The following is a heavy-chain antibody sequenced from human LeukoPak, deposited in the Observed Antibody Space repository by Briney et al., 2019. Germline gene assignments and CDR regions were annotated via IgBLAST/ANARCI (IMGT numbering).Heavy chain of an antibody. D-gene: IGHD4-11*01. Sequence: GGSLRLSCAASGFTFSSYAMHWVRQAPGKGLEWVAVISYDGSNKYYADSVKGRFTISRDNSKNTLYLQMNSLRAEDTAVYYCARGLPTVTTVNWFDPWGQGTLVTVSS. CDR3: ARGLPTVTTVNWFDP. V-gene: IGHV3-30-3*01. J-gene: IGHJ5*02. CDR1: GFTFSSYA. CDR2: ISYDGSNK.